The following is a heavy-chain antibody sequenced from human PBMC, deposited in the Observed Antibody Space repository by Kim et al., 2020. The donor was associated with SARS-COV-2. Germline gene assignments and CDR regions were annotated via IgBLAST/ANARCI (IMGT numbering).Heavy chain of an antibody. D-gene: IGHD2-15*01. Sequence: NAKYSQKFQGRVTITRDTSAGTAYMELSSLRSEDTAVYYCGVGGYYFDYWGQGTLVTVSS. CDR3: GVGGYYFDY. V-gene: IGHV1-3*01. J-gene: IGHJ4*02.